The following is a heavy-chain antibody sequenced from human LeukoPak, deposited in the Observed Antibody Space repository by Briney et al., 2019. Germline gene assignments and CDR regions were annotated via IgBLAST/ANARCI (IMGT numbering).Heavy chain of an antibody. V-gene: IGHV4-59*01. CDR2: IYYSGST. Sequence: SETLSLTCTVSGGSISSYYWSWIRQPPGKGLEWIGYIYYSGSTNYNPSLKSRVTISVDTSKYQFSLKLRSVTAADTAVYYCARLQYSSSSANFDYWGQGTLVTVSS. J-gene: IGHJ4*02. D-gene: IGHD6-6*01. CDR3: ARLQYSSSSANFDY. CDR1: GGSISSYY.